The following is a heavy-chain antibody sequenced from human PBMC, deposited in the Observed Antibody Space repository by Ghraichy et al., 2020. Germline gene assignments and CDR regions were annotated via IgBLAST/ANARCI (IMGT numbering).Heavy chain of an antibody. CDR2: IIPIFGTA. CDR1: GGTFSSYA. J-gene: IGHJ6*03. CDR3: ASATTLRYSSGWYPQVYYYYMDV. V-gene: IGHV1-69*13. D-gene: IGHD6-19*01. Sequence: SVKVSCKASGGTFSSYAISWVRQAPGQGLEWMGGIIPIFGTANYAQKFQGRVTITADESTSTAYMELSSLRSEDTAVYYCASATTLRYSSGWYPQVYYYYMDVWGKGTTVTVSS.